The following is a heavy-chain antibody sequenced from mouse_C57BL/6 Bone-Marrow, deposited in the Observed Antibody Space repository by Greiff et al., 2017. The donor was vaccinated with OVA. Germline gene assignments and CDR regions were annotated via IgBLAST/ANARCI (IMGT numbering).Heavy chain of an antibody. J-gene: IGHJ1*03. CDR2: ILPGSGST. Sequence: QLQQSGAELMKPGASVKLSCKATGYTFTGYWIEWVKQRPGHGLEWIGEILPGSGSTNYNEKFKGKATFTADTSSNTAYMQLSSLTTEDSAIYYCARSADYYGSSHWYFDVWGTGTTVTVSS. CDR3: ARSADYYGSSHWYFDV. D-gene: IGHD1-1*01. V-gene: IGHV1-9*01. CDR1: GYTFTGYW.